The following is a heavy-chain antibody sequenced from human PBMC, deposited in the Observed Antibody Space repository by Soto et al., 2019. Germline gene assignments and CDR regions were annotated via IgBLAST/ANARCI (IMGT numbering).Heavy chain of an antibody. CDR1: GFTFSSYA. J-gene: IGHJ4*02. D-gene: IGHD6-19*01. CDR3: AKGGGYSSGWYEGSYFDY. CDR2: MSGSGGST. Sequence: EVQLLESGGGLIQPGGSRRLSCVASGFTFSSYAMSWVRQAAGKGMEWVSAMSGSGGSTYYADSVKGRFSISRDNSKNTLYLQMNSLRAEDTAVYYCAKGGGYSSGWYEGSYFDYWGQGTLVTVSS. V-gene: IGHV3-23*01.